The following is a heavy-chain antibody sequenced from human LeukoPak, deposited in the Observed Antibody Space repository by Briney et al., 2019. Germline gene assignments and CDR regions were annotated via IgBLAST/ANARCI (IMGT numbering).Heavy chain of an antibody. V-gene: IGHV3-21*04. CDR1: GFTFSSYS. D-gene: IGHD3-3*01. J-gene: IGHJ6*02. CDR3: ARCWSRPYYYGMDV. Sequence: GGSLRLSCAASGFTFSSYSMNWVRQAPGKGLEWVSSISSSSSYIYYADSVKGRFTISRDNAKNSLYLQMNSLRAEDTAVYYCARCWSRPYYYGMDVWGQGTTVTVSS. CDR2: ISSSSSYI.